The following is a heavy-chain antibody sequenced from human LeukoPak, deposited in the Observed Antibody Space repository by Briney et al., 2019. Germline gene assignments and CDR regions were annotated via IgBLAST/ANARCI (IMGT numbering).Heavy chain of an antibody. CDR1: AASISSSSHH. Sequence: PSETLSLTCTISAASISSSSHHWGWIRQSPGKGLEWIGSIYYGRTIYYNPSLNSRVTISVVTSKDQFTLQLNSVTAADTAVYHCVRHDGRSGGTMGALDSWGQGSLVTVSS. CDR3: VRHDGRSGGTMGALDS. CDR2: IYYGRTI. D-gene: IGHD4-23*01. V-gene: IGHV4-39*01. J-gene: IGHJ4*02.